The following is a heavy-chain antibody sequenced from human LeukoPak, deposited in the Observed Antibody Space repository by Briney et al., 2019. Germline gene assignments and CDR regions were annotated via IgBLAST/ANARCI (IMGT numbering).Heavy chain of an antibody. Sequence: SETLSLTCTVSGGSISSYYWGWIRQPPGKGLEWIGSIYYSGSTYYTPSLKSRVTISVDTSKNQFSLKVSSVTAADTAVYYCARPSDSGTFDYWGQGTLVTVSS. CDR2: IYYSGST. CDR1: GGSISSYY. CDR3: ARPSDSGTFDY. J-gene: IGHJ4*02. D-gene: IGHD1-7*01. V-gene: IGHV4-39*01.